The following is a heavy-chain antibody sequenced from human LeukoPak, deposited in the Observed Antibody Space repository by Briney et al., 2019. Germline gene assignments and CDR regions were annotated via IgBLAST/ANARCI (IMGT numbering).Heavy chain of an antibody. J-gene: IGHJ4*02. CDR3: ARHEGSGSYYSY. CDR2: ISPDDSDI. V-gene: IGHV5-51*01. Sequence: GQSLKISCKGSGYSFTTYWIAWVRQMPGRGLEWMGIISPDDSDIRYSPSFQGHVTISADKSISTAYLQWSSLKASDTAMYYCARHEGSGSYYSYWGQGTLVTVSS. D-gene: IGHD1-26*01. CDR1: GYSFTTYW.